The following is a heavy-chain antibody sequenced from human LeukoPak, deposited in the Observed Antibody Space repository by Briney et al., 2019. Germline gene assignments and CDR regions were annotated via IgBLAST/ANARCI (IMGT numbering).Heavy chain of an antibody. V-gene: IGHV3-7*01. CDR3: ARRASYCGGDCYSGRYNWFDP. Sequence: GGSLRLSCAASGFTFSSYWMSWVRQAPGKGLEWVANIKQDGSEKYYVDSVKGLFTISRDNAKNSLYLQMNSLRAKDTAVYYCARRASYCGGDCYSGRYNWFDPWGQGTLVTVSS. CDR1: GFTFSSYW. J-gene: IGHJ5*02. CDR2: IKQDGSEK. D-gene: IGHD2-21*02.